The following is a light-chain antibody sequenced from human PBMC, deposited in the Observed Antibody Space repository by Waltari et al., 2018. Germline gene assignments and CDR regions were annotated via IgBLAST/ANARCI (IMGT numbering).Light chain of an antibody. J-gene: IGLJ1*01. V-gene: IGLV2-23*02. CDR2: EVT. Sequence: QSGLTQPASVSGSPGQSIPVSCTGTSSAVGNYNLVSWYQQYPGKAPKLMVYEVTKRTAGVSDRFSGSKSGNTASLTISGLQSEDEADYYCCSYAGLGIYVFGTGTKVTVL. CDR3: CSYAGLGIYV. CDR1: SSAVGNYNL.